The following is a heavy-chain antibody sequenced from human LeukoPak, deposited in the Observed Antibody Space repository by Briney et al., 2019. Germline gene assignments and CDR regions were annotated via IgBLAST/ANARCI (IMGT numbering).Heavy chain of an antibody. Sequence: GGSLRLSCEASGLTFSGSAVHWVRQASGKGLEWVGRIRSKANSYATAYAASVKGRFTMSRDDSKNMAYLQMNSLKTEDTAVYYCTRHTGDFDYWGQGTLVTVSS. CDR2: IRSKANSYAT. V-gene: IGHV3-73*01. CDR1: GLTFSGSA. J-gene: IGHJ4*02. D-gene: IGHD3-10*01. CDR3: TRHTGDFDY.